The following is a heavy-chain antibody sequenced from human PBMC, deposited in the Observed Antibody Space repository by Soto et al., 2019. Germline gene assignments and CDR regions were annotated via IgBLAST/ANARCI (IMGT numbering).Heavy chain of an antibody. Sequence: PSETLSLTCTVSGVSINSRGYYWGWIRQPPGKGLEWIESMFYSGTTYYNPSLKSRITIAVDSSKNQFSLTLTSVTAADTAVYYCARGRGYCSPFGCAPVWGQGSLVTVSS. CDR3: ARGRGYCSPFGCAPV. D-gene: IGHD2-15*01. CDR2: MFYSGTT. CDR1: GVSINSRGYY. V-gene: IGHV4-39*07. J-gene: IGHJ4*02.